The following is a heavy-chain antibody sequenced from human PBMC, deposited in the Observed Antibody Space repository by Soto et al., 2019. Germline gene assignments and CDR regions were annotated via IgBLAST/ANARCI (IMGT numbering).Heavy chain of an antibody. D-gene: IGHD1-1*01. V-gene: IGHV1-8*01. CDR2: MNPNSGDT. CDR1: GYTFTNYD. J-gene: IGHJ4*02. Sequence: ASVKVSCKASGYTFTNYDINWVRQAAGQGPEWMGWMNPNSGDTGYAQNFQGRVTMTRGTSIRTAYMELSSLRSEDTAVYYCARLGGNWNDDYFDYWGQGTLVTVSS. CDR3: ARLGGNWNDDYFDY.